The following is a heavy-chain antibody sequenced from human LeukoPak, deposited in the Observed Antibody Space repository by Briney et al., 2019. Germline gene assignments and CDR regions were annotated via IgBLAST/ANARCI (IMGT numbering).Heavy chain of an antibody. Sequence: GGSLRLSCAASGFTFSSYWMSWVRQAPGKGLEWVSYISSSGSTIYYADSVKGRFTISRDNAKNSLYLQMNSLRAEDTAVYYCARRPIVVVPAATKFYYYYYMDVWGKGTTVTISS. CDR2: ISSSGSTI. J-gene: IGHJ6*03. CDR1: GFTFSSYW. V-gene: IGHV3-48*04. CDR3: ARRPIVVVPAATKFYYYYYMDV. D-gene: IGHD2-2*01.